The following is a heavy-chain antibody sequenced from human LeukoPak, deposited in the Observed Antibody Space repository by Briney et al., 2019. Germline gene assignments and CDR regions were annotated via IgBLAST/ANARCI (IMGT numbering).Heavy chain of an antibody. D-gene: IGHD3-22*01. V-gene: IGHV3-48*01. CDR1: GFTFSTYN. Sequence: PGGSLRLSCAASGFTFSTYNMNWVRQAPGKGLEWISYINADSSTIQYADFVRGRFTTSRDHAKNSLYLQMNSLRAEDTAVYYCVRDNSRGQSLGVIYWGQGSLVTVSS. CDR2: INADSSTI. CDR3: VRDNSRGQSLGVIY. J-gene: IGHJ4*02.